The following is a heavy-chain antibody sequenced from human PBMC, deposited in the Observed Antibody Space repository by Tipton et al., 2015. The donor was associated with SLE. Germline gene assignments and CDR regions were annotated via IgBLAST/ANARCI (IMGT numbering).Heavy chain of an antibody. CDR1: GFTFSNYA. Sequence: SLRLSCAASGFTFSNYAMHRVRQAPGKGLEWVAVISYDGSYKYCADSVKGRFTISRDNSKNTLYLQMNSLRAEDTAVYYCASELVYYYGMDVWGQGTTVTVSS. V-gene: IGHV3-30*04. CDR3: ASELVYYYGMDV. D-gene: IGHD6-13*01. J-gene: IGHJ6*02. CDR2: ISYDGSYK.